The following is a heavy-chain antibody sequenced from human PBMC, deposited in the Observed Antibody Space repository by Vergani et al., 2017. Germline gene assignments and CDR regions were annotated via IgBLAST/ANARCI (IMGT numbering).Heavy chain of an antibody. CDR2: LNPTTGHT. J-gene: IGHJ4*02. CDR3: ARSSGYYSYYFDF. V-gene: IGHV1-46*02. D-gene: IGHD3-22*01. CDR1: AYIFKNYY. Sequence: VQLVQSGAEVRKPGASVTVSCTASAYIFKNYYIHWLRQAPGQAFEWMGILNPTTGHTTSAQKFQGRVTILADESTSTAYMELSSLRSEDTAVYYCARSSGYYSYYFDFWGQGTLVTVSS.